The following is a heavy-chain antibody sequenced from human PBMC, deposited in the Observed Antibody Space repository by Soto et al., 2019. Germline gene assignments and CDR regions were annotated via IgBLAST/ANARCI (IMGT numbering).Heavy chain of an antibody. D-gene: IGHD7-27*01. J-gene: IGHJ6*02. Sequence: QVQLVESGGGEVQPGTSLRLSCIASGFIFSNNGMHWVRQAPGKGLEWVALVSHDGRKTFYADSVKGRLTIYRDNSKNTVXLHRNNLRPEDTAVYRCARDLRQGASGATVYGMDVWGQGTTVTVSS. CDR2: VSHDGRKT. CDR3: ARDLRQGASGATVYGMDV. V-gene: IGHV3-30*03. CDR1: GFIFSNNG.